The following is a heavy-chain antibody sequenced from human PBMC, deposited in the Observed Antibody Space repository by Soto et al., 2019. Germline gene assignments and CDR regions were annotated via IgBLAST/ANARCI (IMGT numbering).Heavy chain of an antibody. CDR3: AREGYDYVWGSHRQDEEDFQH. CDR1: GFTFSSYW. D-gene: IGHD3-16*02. Sequence: GGSLRLSCAASGFTFSSYWLSWVRQAPGKGLEWVANIKQDGSEKYYVDSVKGRFTISRDNAKNSLYLQMNSLRAEDTAVYYCAREGYDYVWGSHRQDEEDFQHWGQGTLVTVSS. J-gene: IGHJ1*01. V-gene: IGHV3-7*01. CDR2: IKQDGSEK.